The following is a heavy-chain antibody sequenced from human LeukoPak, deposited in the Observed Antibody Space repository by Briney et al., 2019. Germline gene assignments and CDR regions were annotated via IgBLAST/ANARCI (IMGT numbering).Heavy chain of an antibody. J-gene: IGHJ6*03. V-gene: IGHV1-2*02. D-gene: IGHD6-13*01. Sequence: ASVKVSCKASGYTFTGYYMYWARQAPGQGLEWMGWINPNSGGTNYAQKFQGRVTMTRDTTISTAYMELSSLTSDDTGVYYCARRGSSSWYRQTNYYYYMDAWGKGTTVTISS. CDR2: INPNSGGT. CDR1: GYTFTGYY. CDR3: ARRGSSSWYRQTNYYYYMDA.